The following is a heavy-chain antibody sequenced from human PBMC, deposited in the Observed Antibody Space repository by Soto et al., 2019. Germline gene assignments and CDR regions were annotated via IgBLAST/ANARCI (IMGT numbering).Heavy chain of an antibody. D-gene: IGHD3-22*01. Sequence: GGSLRLSCSASGFTFSRFAMHWLRQAPGKGPEYISSIDDTGNYTPYADSVKGRFTISRDNSKNTLYLQMGSLRAEDMAVYYCACGAIFRIVGDVEGAGFFAFDIWGQGTRVAVAS. CDR1: GFTFSRFA. J-gene: IGHJ3*02. CDR3: ACGAIFRIVGDVEGAGFFAFDI. V-gene: IGHV3-64*02. CDR2: IDDTGNYT.